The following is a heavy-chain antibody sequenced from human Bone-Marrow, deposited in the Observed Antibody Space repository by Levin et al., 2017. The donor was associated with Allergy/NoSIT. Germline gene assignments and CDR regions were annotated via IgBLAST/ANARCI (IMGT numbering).Heavy chain of an antibody. J-gene: IGHJ6*03. CDR1: GGSISGSY. CDR2: LSSSGRS. D-gene: IGHD2-15*01. V-gene: IGHV4-59*01. CDR3: ARDLVLAATPYYYYYMDV. Sequence: SETLSLTCTVSGGSISGSYWSWIRQTPGKGLEWLGYLSSSGRSNYNPSLKSRVTLSLDASKNQFSLKLTSVTAADTGLYYCARDLVLAATPYYYYYMDVWGKGTTVTDSS.